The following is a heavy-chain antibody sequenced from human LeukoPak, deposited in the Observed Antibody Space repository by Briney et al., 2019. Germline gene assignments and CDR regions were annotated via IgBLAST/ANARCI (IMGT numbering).Heavy chain of an antibody. V-gene: IGHV4-30-4*07. D-gene: IGHD3-22*01. CDR1: GGSISSGGYS. CDR2: IYYSGST. J-gene: IGHJ6*03. Sequence: PSQTLSLTCAVSGGSISSGGYSWSWIRQPPGKGLEWIGYIYYSGSTYYNPSLKSRVTISVDTSKNQFSLKLSSVTAADTAVYYCAREAKDSSGPYYYYMDVWGKGTTVTVSS. CDR3: AREAKDSSGPYYYYMDV.